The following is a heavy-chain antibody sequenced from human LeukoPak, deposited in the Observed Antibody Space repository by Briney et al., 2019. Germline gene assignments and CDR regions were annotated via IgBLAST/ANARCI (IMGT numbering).Heavy chain of an antibody. CDR3: AKVRGASRPRDAFDI. D-gene: IGHD1-26*01. V-gene: IGHV3-74*01. Sequence: GGSLRLSCAASGFTFSSYWMHWVRQAPGKGLVWVSRINSDGSIRNYVDSVKGRFTISRDNSKNTLYLQMNSLRAEDTAVYYCAKVRGASRPRDAFDIWGQGTMVTVSS. CDR2: INSDGSIR. J-gene: IGHJ3*02. CDR1: GFTFSSYW.